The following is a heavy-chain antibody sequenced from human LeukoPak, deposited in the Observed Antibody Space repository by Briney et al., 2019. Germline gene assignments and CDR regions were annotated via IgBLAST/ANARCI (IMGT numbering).Heavy chain of an antibody. D-gene: IGHD2-2*01. Sequence: SVKVSCKASGGTFSSYAISWVRQAPGQGLEWMGGIIPIFGTANYAQKFQGRVTITTDESTSTAYMELSSLRSEDTAVSYCAKTLYCTDTSCSGYFDYWGQGTLVTVSS. CDR1: GGTFSSYA. V-gene: IGHV1-69*05. J-gene: IGHJ4*02. CDR3: AKTLYCTDTSCSGYFDY. CDR2: IIPIFGTA.